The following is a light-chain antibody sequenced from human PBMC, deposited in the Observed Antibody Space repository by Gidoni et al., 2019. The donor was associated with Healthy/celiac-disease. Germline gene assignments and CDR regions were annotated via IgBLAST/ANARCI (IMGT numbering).Light chain of an antibody. J-gene: IGKJ5*01. CDR2: WAS. CDR3: QQYYSTLLIT. Sequence: DIVMTQSPDSLAVSLGERATINCKSSQSVLYSSNNKNYLAWYQQKPGQPPKRLIYWASTREAGVPDRFSGSGSGTDFTLTISSLQAEDVVVYYCQQYYSTLLITFGQGTRLEIK. V-gene: IGKV4-1*01. CDR1: QSVLYSSNNKNY.